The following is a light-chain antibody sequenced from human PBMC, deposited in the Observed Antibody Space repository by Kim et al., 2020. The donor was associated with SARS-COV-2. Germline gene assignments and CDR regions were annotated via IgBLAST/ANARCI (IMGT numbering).Light chain of an antibody. V-gene: IGLV3-1*01. CDR2: QDT. J-gene: IGLJ1*01. CDR3: QAWDSTTAV. CDR1: NLADKY. Sequence: SYELTQPPSVSVSPGQTASVTCSVNNLADKYVCWYQQKPGQSPVLILYQDTKRPSGIPERFSGSNSGKTATLTISGTQAMDEADYYCQAWDSTTAVFGTGTKVTVL.